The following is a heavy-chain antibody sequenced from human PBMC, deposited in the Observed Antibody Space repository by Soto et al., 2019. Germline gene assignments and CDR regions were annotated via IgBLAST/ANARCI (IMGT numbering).Heavy chain of an antibody. Sequence: SETLSLTCAVYGGSFSGYYWSWIRQPPGKGLEWIGEINHSGSTNYNPSLKSRVTISVDTSKNQFSLKLSSVTAADTAVYYCATTKGVVLRYFDWLLPADYWGQGTLVTVSS. CDR1: GGSFSGYY. J-gene: IGHJ4*02. CDR3: ATTKGVVLRYFDWLLPADY. CDR2: INHSGST. D-gene: IGHD3-9*01. V-gene: IGHV4-34*01.